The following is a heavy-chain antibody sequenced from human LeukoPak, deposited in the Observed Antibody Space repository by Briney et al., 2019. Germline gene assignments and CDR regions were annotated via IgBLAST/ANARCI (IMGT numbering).Heavy chain of an antibody. CDR1: GASISSGIFY. J-gene: IGHJ3*02. CDR2: IYPSGST. Sequence: PSETLSLTCTVSGASISSGIFYRSWIRQPPGKGLEWIGSIYPSGSTNYNPSLKSRVTISLDRSNNQFSLKLNSVTAADMAVYYCARANYYNISGGAFDIWGQGTMVTVSS. D-gene: IGHD3-22*01. CDR3: ARANYYNISGGAFDI. V-gene: IGHV4-30-2*01.